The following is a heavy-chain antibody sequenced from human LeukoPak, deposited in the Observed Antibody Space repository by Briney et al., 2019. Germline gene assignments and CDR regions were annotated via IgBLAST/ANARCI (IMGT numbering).Heavy chain of an antibody. Sequence: PSETLSLTCTVSGGSICSGGYYWSWIRQHPGKGLEWIGYIYYSGNTYYSPSLKSRLTISIDTSKNQFSLKLSSVTAADTAVYYCARGQDDYSSFYTWFDPWGQGTLVTVSS. D-gene: IGHD4-11*01. CDR1: GGSICSGGYY. CDR3: ARGQDDYSSFYTWFDP. V-gene: IGHV4-31*03. J-gene: IGHJ5*02. CDR2: IYYSGNT.